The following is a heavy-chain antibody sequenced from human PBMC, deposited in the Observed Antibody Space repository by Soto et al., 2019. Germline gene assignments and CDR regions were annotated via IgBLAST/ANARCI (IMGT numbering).Heavy chain of an antibody. V-gene: IGHV4-34*01. J-gene: IGHJ5*02. D-gene: IGHD4-4*01. CDR1: GGSFSGYY. CDR3: ARGQADSNEDWFDP. CDR2: INHSGST. Sequence: SETLSLTCAVYGGSFSGYYWSWIRQPPGKGLEWIGEINHSGSTNYNPSLKSRVTISIDTSNNQFSLKLSSVTAADTAVYYCARGQADSNEDWFDPWGQGTLVTVSS.